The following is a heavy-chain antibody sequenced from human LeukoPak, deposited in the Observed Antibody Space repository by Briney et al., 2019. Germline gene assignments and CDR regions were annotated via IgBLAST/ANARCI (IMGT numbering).Heavy chain of an antibody. D-gene: IGHD3-10*01. CDR3: ARVRGSGSYYAVYYYYGMDV. Sequence: SETLSLTCAVYGGSFSGYYWSWIRQPPEKGLEWIGEINHSGSTNYNPSLKSRVTISVDTSKNQFSLKLSSVTAADTAVYYCARVRGSGSYYAVYYYYGMDVWGQGTTVTVSS. CDR2: INHSGST. CDR1: GGSFSGYY. J-gene: IGHJ6*02. V-gene: IGHV4-34*01.